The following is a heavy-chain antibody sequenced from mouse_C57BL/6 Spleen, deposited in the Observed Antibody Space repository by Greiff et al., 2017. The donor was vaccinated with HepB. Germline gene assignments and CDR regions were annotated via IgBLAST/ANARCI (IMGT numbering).Heavy chain of an antibody. D-gene: IGHD2-2*01. CDR3: ARRLRRLYARDY. Sequence: QVQLQQPGAELVMPGASVKLSCKASGYTFTSYWMHWVKQRPGQGLEWIGEIDPSDSYTNYNQKFKGKSTLTVDKSSSTAYMQLSSLTSEDSAVYYCARRLRRLYARDYWGQGTSVTVSS. J-gene: IGHJ4*01. V-gene: IGHV1-69*01. CDR1: GYTFTSYW. CDR2: IDPSDSYT.